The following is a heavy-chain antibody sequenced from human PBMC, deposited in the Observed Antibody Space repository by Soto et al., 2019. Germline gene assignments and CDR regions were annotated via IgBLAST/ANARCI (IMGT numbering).Heavy chain of an antibody. J-gene: IGHJ3*02. CDR3: AADNYYDSSGSQFGAFDI. D-gene: IGHD3-22*01. CDR1: GYTFTSYA. CDR2: INPSGGST. V-gene: IGHV1-46*01. Sequence: ASVKVSCKASGYTFTSYAMHWVRQAPGQRLEWMGIINPSGGSTSYAQKFQGRVTMTRDTSTSTVYMELSSLRSEDTAVYYCAADNYYDSSGSQFGAFDIWGQGTMVTVSS.